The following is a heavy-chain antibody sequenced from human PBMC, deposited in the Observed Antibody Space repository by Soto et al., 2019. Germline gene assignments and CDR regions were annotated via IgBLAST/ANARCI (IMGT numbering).Heavy chain of an antibody. J-gene: IGHJ4*02. V-gene: IGHV4-61*01. CDR3: ARRVGATPPIN. CDR2: IYYTGST. Sequence: QVQLQESGPGLVKPSETLSLTCTVSGSSVSSASYHWVWIRQPSGKGLQWIGNIYYTGSTNYNPSLKSRVTISVDTSKNQFSLKLNSVTAADTAVYYCARRVGATPPINWGQGTLVTVSS. D-gene: IGHD1-26*01. CDR1: GSSVSSASYH.